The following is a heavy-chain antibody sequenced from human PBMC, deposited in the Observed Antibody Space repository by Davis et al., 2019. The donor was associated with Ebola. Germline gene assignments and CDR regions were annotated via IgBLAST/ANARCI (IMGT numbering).Heavy chain of an antibody. V-gene: IGHV3-48*03. CDR3: ARAGGHYYDSSGYDY. J-gene: IGHJ4*02. D-gene: IGHD3-22*01. CDR2: ISRGGNTK. CDR1: GFTFSDYK. Sequence: GESLKISCAASGFTFSDYKMNWVRQAPGKGLEWISYISRGGNTKYYADSVKGRFTISRDNAKDSLYLQMNSLRAEDTAVYYCARAGGHYYDSSGYDYWGQGTLVTVSS.